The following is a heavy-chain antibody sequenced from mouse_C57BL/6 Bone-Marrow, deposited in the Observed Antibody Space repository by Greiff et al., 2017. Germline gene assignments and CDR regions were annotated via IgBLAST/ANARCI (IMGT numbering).Heavy chain of an antibody. CDR2: INPNNGGT. J-gene: IGHJ2*01. Sequence: EVQLQQSGPELVKPGASVKISCKASGYTFTDYYMNWVKQSHGKSLEWIGDINPNNGGTSYNQKFKGKATLTVDKSSSTAYMELRSLTSEDSAFYYCARSDYWGQGTTLTVSS. V-gene: IGHV1-26*01. CDR3: ARSDY. CDR1: GYTFTDYY.